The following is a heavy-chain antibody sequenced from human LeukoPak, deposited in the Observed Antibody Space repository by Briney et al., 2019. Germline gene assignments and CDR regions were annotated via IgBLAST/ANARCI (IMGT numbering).Heavy chain of an antibody. V-gene: IGHV4-34*01. Sequence: SSETLSLTCAVYGGSFSGYYWSWIRQPPGKGLEWIGEINHSGSTNYNPSLRSRVTISVDTSKNQFSLKLSSVTAADTAVYYCARASGSYWFDPWGQGTLVTVSS. CDR2: INHSGST. D-gene: IGHD1-26*01. CDR1: GGSFSGYY. J-gene: IGHJ5*02. CDR3: ARASGSYWFDP.